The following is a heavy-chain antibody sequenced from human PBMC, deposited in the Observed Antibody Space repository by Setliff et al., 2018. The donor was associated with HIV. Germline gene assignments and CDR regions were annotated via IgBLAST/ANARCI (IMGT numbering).Heavy chain of an antibody. CDR3: ARSKTGYYFFDY. CDR1: GFTFTEYW. V-gene: IGHV3-74*01. J-gene: IGHJ4*02. CDR2: INTEGRTI. Sequence: PGESLKISCAASGFTFTEYWMHWVRQAPGEGPEWVSRINTEGRTITYANSAKGRFTISRDNARNTVYLQMDSLRVEDTAVYYCARSKTGYYFFDYWGQGTPVTGLL. D-gene: IGHD3-9*01.